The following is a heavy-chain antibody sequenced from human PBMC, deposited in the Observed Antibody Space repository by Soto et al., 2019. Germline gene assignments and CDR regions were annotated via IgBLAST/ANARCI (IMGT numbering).Heavy chain of an antibody. Sequence: EVQLVESGGGLVQPGGSLRLSCAASGFTFSSYWMHWVRQAPGKGLVWVSRINSDGSSTSYADSVKGRFTISRDNAKNTLYLQMNSLRAEDTAVYYCASSPLYCSSTSCPIYFGYWGQGTLVTVSS. CDR3: ASSPLYCSSTSCPIYFGY. CDR2: INSDGSST. CDR1: GFTFSSYW. J-gene: IGHJ4*02. D-gene: IGHD2-2*01. V-gene: IGHV3-74*01.